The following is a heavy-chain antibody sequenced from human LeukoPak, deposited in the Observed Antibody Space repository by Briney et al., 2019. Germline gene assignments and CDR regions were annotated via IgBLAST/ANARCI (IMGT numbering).Heavy chain of an antibody. Sequence: ASVKVSCKASGYTFTSYAMHWVRQAPGQRLEWMGWINAGNGNTKYSQKFQGRVTITRDTSASTAYMELSSLRSEDTAVYYCARGFTIFDWFDPWGQGTLVTVSS. D-gene: IGHD3-3*01. J-gene: IGHJ5*02. V-gene: IGHV1-3*01. CDR2: INAGNGNT. CDR3: ARGFTIFDWFDP. CDR1: GYTFTSYA.